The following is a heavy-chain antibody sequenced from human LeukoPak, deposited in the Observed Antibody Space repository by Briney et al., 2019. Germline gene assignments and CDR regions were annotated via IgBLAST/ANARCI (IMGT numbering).Heavy chain of an antibody. J-gene: IGHJ4*02. Sequence: PSETLFLTCTVSGGSVSSYYWSWIRQPPGKGLEWIGYIFYSGSTNYNPSLKSRVTISVDTSKNQFSLKLSSVTAADTAVYYCARGSGWYFYWGQGTLVTVSS. V-gene: IGHV4-59*02. D-gene: IGHD6-19*01. CDR3: ARGSGWYFY. CDR2: IFYSGST. CDR1: GGSVSSYY.